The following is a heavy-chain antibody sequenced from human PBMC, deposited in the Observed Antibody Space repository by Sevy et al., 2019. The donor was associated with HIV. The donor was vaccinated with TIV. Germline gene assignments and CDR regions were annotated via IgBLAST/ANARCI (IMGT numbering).Heavy chain of an antibody. J-gene: IGHJ6*02. V-gene: IGHV1-58*02. D-gene: IGHD4-17*01. CDR2: IVVGSGNT. Sequence: ASVKVSCKASGFTFTSSAMQWVRQARGQRLEWIGWIVVGSGNTNYAQKFQERVTITRDMSTSTAYMELGSLRSEDTAVYYCAADTHDYGDLYGMDVWGQGTTVTVSS. CDR3: AADTHDYGDLYGMDV. CDR1: GFTFTSSA.